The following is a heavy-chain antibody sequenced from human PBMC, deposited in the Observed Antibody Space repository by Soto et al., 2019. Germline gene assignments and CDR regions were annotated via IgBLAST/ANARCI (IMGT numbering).Heavy chain of an antibody. CDR2: INHSGST. V-gene: IGHV4-34*01. J-gene: IGHJ4*02. CDR1: GGSFSGYY. CDR3: ARAPATDY. Sequence: SETLSLTCAVYGGSFSGYYWSWIRQPPGKGLEWIGEINHSGSTNYNPSLKSRVNISVDKSKNQFSLKLSSVTAADTAVYYCARAPATDYWGQGTLVTVSS. D-gene: IGHD1-26*01.